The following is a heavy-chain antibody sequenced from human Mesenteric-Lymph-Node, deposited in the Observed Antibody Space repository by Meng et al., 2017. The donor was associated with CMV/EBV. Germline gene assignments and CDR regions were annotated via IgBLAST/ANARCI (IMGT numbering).Heavy chain of an antibody. V-gene: IGHV1-18*01. CDR3: ARDRSQWELLELFGY. Sequence: ASVTVSCKASGYTFTSYGISWVRQAPGQGLEWMGWISAYNGNTNYAQKLQGRVTMTTDTSTSTAYMELRSLRSDDTAVYYCARDRSQWELLELFGYWGQGTLVTVSS. J-gene: IGHJ4*02. D-gene: IGHD1-26*01. CDR2: ISAYNGNT. CDR1: GYTFTSYG.